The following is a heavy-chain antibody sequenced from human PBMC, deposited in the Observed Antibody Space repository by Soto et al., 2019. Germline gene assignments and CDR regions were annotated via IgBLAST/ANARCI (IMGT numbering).Heavy chain of an antibody. CDR3: ARVERGTATTVVDAFDI. J-gene: IGHJ3*02. V-gene: IGHV4-34*01. CDR1: GGSVNSGNYY. Sequence: QVQLQQWGAGLLKPSETLSLTCAVYGGSVNSGNYYWSWIRQPPGKGLEWIGEMSHSGGTHFNPYLKSRVTISVDTSKNQFSLKMRSVTAADTALYYCARVERGTATTVVDAFDIWGPGTLVTVSS. D-gene: IGHD1-1*01. CDR2: MSHSGGT.